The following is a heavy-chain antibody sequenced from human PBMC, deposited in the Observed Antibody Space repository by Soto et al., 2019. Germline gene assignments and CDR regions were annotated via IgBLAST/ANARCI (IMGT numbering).Heavy chain of an antibody. D-gene: IGHD3-9*01. CDR3: ARGLSPNTYYDILTGLDY. CDR1: GFTFSCYS. J-gene: IGHJ4*02. Sequence: GGSLRLSCAASGFTFSCYSMNWVRQAPGKGLEWVSSISSSSSYIYYADSVKDRFTISRDNAKNSLYLQMNSLRAEDTAVYYCARGLSPNTYYDILTGLDYWGQGTLVTVSS. V-gene: IGHV3-21*01. CDR2: ISSSSSYI.